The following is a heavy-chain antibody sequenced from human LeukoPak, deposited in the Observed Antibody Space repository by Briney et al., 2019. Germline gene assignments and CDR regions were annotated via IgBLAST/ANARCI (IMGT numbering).Heavy chain of an antibody. CDR3: ARDETGTTGHFDY. CDR2: INHSGST. D-gene: IGHD1-7*01. CDR1: GGSFSGYY. J-gene: IGHJ4*02. V-gene: IGHV4-34*01. Sequence: PSETLSLTCAVYGGSFSGYYWSWIRQPPGKGLEWIGEINHSGSTNYNPSLKSRVTISVDTSKNQLSLKLSSVTGADTAVYYCARDETGTTGHFDYWGQGTLVTVSS.